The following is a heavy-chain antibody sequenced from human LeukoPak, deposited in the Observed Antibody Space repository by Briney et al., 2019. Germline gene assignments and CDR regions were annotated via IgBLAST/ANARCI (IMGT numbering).Heavy chain of an antibody. Sequence: PGGSLRLSCAASGFTFSSYAMHWVRQAPGKGLEWVAVISYDGSNKYYADSVKGRFTISRDNSKNTLYLQMNSLRAEDTAVYYCARVSSSGWYFDYWGQGTLVTVSS. D-gene: IGHD6-19*01. V-gene: IGHV3-30-3*01. J-gene: IGHJ4*02. CDR2: ISYDGSNK. CDR3: ARVSSSGWYFDY. CDR1: GFTFSSYA.